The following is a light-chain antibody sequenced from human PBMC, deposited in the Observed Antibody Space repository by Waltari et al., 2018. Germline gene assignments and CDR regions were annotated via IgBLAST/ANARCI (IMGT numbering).Light chain of an antibody. J-gene: IGLJ3*02. Sequence: QSVLTQPPSASGTPGQRVTISCSGSSSNIGTNTVNWYQQVPGTAPKLLIFNNNQRPSGVPDRFSGSKSGTAAALAISGLQSEDEADYYCAAWGDSLNGRWVFGGGTKLTVL. CDR2: NNN. CDR3: AAWGDSLNGRWV. V-gene: IGLV1-44*01. CDR1: SSNIGTNT.